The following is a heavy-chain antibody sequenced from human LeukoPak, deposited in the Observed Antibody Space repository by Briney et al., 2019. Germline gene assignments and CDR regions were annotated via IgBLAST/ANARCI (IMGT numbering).Heavy chain of an antibody. CDR1: GFTFSSYS. D-gene: IGHD2-2*01. Sequence: AGSLRLSCAASGFTFSSYSMNWVRQAPGKGLEWVSSISSSSSYIYYAVSVKGRFTISRDNAKNSLYLQMNSLRAEDTAVYYCAREATQLGWFDPWGQGTLVTVSS. V-gene: IGHV3-21*01. J-gene: IGHJ5*02. CDR3: AREATQLGWFDP. CDR2: ISSSSSYI.